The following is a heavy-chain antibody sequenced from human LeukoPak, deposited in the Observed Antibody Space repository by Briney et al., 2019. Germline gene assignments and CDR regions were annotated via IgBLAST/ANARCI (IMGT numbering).Heavy chain of an antibody. V-gene: IGHV4-4*02. CDR1: GGSISSSNW. J-gene: IGHJ3*02. CDR3: AKSNGYGLVDI. Sequence: PSETLSLTCGVSGGSISSSNWWNWVRQPPGKGLEWIGEIYHSGSTNYNPSLKSRVTISVDKSKNHFSLNLKSVTAADAGVYYCAKSNGYGLVDIWGQGTMVTVSS. D-gene: IGHD3-10*01. CDR2: IYHSGST.